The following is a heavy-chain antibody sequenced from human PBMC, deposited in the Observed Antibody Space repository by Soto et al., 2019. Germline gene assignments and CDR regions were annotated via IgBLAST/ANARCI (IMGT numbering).Heavy chain of an antibody. V-gene: IGHV3-48*02. Sequence: PWGSLRLSCAASGFTFSSYIINFFRHSAGKGLEWVSYISRSSRTIYYADSVKGRFTISRDNAKNSLYLQMNSLRDEDTSVYYCARESYYYDSSTFDIWGQGTMVTVSS. J-gene: IGHJ3*02. CDR2: ISRSSRTI. CDR3: ARESYYYDSSTFDI. CDR1: GFTFSSYI. D-gene: IGHD3-22*01.